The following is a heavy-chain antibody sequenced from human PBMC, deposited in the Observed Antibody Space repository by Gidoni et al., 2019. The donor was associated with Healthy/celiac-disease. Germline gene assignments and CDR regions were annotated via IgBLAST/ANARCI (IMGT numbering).Heavy chain of an antibody. CDR3: ARANPAVAGFDY. CDR2: INPNSGGT. J-gene: IGHJ4*02. V-gene: IGHV1-2*04. D-gene: IGHD6-19*01. Sequence: GQGLEWMGWINPNSGGTNYAQKFQGWFTMTRDTSISTAYMELSRLRSDDTAVYYCARANPAVAGFDYWGQGTLVTVSS.